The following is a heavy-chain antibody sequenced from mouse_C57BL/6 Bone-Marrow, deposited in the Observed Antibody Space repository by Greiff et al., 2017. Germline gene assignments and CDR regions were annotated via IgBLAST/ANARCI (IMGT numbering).Heavy chain of an antibody. CDR1: GFSLTSYG. CDR2: LWGGGST. Sequence: QVQLKESGPGLVAPSQSLSISCTVSGFSLTSYGVDWVRQPPGKGLEWLGVLWGGGSTNYNKALMSRLSISNDNSKSQVFLKMNSLQTYDTAMYYCASHYYGSSGAWFAYWGQGTLVTVSA. CDR3: ASHYYGSSGAWFAY. V-gene: IGHV2-9*01. J-gene: IGHJ3*01. D-gene: IGHD1-1*01.